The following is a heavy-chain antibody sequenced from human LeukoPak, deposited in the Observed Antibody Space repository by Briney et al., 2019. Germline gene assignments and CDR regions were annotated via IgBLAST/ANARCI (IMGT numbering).Heavy chain of an antibody. CDR3: ARDTPLRYCSGGSCYSRGAYFDY. V-gene: IGHV3-21*01. CDR1: GFTFSSYS. CDR2: ISSSSSYI. D-gene: IGHD2-15*01. J-gene: IGHJ4*02. Sequence: KPGGSLRLSCAASGFTFSSYSMNWVRQAPGKGLEWVSSISSSSSYIYYADSVKGRFTISRDNAKNSLYLQMNSLSAEDTAVYYCARDTPLRYCSGGSCYSRGAYFDYWGQGTLVTVSS.